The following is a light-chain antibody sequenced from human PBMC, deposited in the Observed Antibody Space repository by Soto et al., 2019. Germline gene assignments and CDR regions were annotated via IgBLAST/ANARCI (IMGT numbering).Light chain of an antibody. J-gene: IGLJ2*01. CDR2: LNSDGSH. CDR3: QAWGTGILVV. CDR1: SGHSSYA. V-gene: IGLV4-69*01. Sequence: QPVLTQSPSASASLGASVKLTCTLSSGHSSYAIAWHQQQPEKGPRYLMKLNSDGSHSKGDGIPDRFSGSSSGAERYLTISSLQSEDEVDYYCQAWGTGILVVFGGGTKLTVL.